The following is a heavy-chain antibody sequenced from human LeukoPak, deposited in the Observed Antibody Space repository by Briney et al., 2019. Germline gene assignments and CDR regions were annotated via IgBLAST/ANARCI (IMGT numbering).Heavy chain of an antibody. CDR2: ISYDGSYK. CDR1: GFTFSSYA. V-gene: IGHV3-30-3*02. Sequence: GGSLRLSCAASGFTFSSYAMHWVRQAPGKGLEWVAVISYDGSYKYYADPVKGRFTISRDNSKNTLYLQMNSLRAEDTAVYYCANSIWGGYGLNWGQGTLVTVSS. CDR3: ANSIWGGYGLN. D-gene: IGHD5-12*01. J-gene: IGHJ4*02.